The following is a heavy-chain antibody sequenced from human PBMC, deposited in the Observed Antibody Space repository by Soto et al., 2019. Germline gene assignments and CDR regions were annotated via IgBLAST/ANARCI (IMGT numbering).Heavy chain of an antibody. CDR3: ARDTPLDV. CDR1: GFTFSTYS. CDR2: ISSSSSTI. V-gene: IGHV3-48*01. J-gene: IGHJ6*04. Sequence: EVQLVESGGGLVQPGGSLSLSRAASGFTFSTYSMTWVRQAPGKGLEWVSYISSSSSTIYYTDSVKGRFTISRDNAKNSLYLQMNSLRAEDTAIYYCARDTPLDVWGKGTTVTVSS.